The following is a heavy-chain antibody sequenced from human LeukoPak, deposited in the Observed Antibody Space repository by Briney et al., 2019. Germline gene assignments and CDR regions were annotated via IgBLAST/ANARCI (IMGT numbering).Heavy chain of an antibody. Sequence: SQTLSLTCAISGDSVSSNTAAWNWIRQSPSRGLEWLGRTYYRSKWYNDYAVSVKSRITINPDTSKNQFSLQLNSVTPEDTAVYFCARGGYCSGDSCYSYYYMDVWGKGTTVTISS. J-gene: IGHJ6*03. D-gene: IGHD2-15*01. CDR3: ARGGYCSGDSCYSYYYMDV. V-gene: IGHV6-1*01. CDR2: TYYRSKWYN. CDR1: GDSVSSNTAA.